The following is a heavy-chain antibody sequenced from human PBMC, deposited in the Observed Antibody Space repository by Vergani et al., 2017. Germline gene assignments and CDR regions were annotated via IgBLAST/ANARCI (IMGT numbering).Heavy chain of an antibody. CDR3: TSGGRDGYNSFKAYYYYYGMDV. D-gene: IGHD5-24*01. J-gene: IGHJ6*02. V-gene: IGHV3-73*01. Sequence: EVQLVESGGGLVQPGGSLKLSCAASGFTFSGSAMHWVRQASGKGLEWVGRIRSKANSYATAYAASVKGRFTISRDDSKNTAYLQMNSLKTEDTAVYYCTSGGRDGYNSFKAYYYYYGMDVWGQGTTVTVSS. CDR2: IRSKANSYAT. CDR1: GFTFSGSA.